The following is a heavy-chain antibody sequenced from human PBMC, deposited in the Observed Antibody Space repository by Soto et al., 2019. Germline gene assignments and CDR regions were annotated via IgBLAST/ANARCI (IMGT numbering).Heavy chain of an antibody. J-gene: IGHJ6*02. Sequence: SEALCLPWNVSAGLIRRTDHFWGWLLHPLGNGLEWLGSIYYAGSTSHNPSLKRRATISVDTSRNQFSLRLSSVTASDTAVYYCARLVFHCLRGSCDDYNFYGLDVWGQGTTVT. D-gene: IGHD2-15*01. CDR3: ARLVFHCLRGSCDDYNFYGLDV. CDR1: AGLIRRTDHF. CDR2: IYYAGST. V-gene: IGHV4-39*01.